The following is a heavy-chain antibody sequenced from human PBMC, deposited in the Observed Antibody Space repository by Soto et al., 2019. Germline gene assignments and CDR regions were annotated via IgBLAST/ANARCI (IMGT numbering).Heavy chain of an antibody. D-gene: IGHD6-13*01. CDR2: IYYSGST. Sequence: QVQLQESGPGLVKPSETLSLTCTVSGGSISSYYWSWIRQPPGKGLEWIGYIYYSGSTNYNPSLKRRVTISVDTSKNQFSLKLSSVTAADTAVYYCAREPPEGIAAAPDWYFDLWGRGTLVTVSS. J-gene: IGHJ2*01. V-gene: IGHV4-59*01. CDR3: AREPPEGIAAAPDWYFDL. CDR1: GGSISSYY.